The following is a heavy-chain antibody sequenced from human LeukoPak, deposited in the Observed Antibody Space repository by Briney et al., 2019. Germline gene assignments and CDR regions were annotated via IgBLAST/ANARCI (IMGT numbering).Heavy chain of an antibody. CDR2: IYPGDSDT. J-gene: IGHJ4*02. Sequence: GESLKISCKGSGYSFTSYWIGWVRQMPGKGLEWMGIIYPGDSDTRYSPSFQGQVTISADKSISTAYLQWSSLKASDTAMYYCARHNEEQWLVSDYWGQGTLVTVSP. CDR1: GYSFTSYW. D-gene: IGHD6-19*01. V-gene: IGHV5-51*01. CDR3: ARHNEEQWLVSDY.